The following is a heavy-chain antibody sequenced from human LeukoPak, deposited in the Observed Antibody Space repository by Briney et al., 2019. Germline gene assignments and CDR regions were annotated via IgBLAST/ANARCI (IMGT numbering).Heavy chain of an antibody. CDR1: GFTFSSYW. CDR2: INTDGSST. Sequence: GGSLRLSCAVSGFTFSSYWMHWVRQVPGKGLVWVSRINTDGSSTRYADSVKGRFTISRDNAKSTLYLQMNSLRAEDTAVYYCAKTSGAGAFDIWGQGTMVTVSS. J-gene: IGHJ3*02. CDR3: AKTSGAGAFDI. V-gene: IGHV3-74*01. D-gene: IGHD2-15*01.